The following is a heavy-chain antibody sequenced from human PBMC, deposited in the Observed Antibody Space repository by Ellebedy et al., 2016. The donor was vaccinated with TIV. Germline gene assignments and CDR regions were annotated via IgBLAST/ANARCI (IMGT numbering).Heavy chain of an antibody. CDR2: IYHSGST. V-gene: IGHV4-38-2*02. J-gene: IGHJ5*02. CDR3: ARVAVISSASFDYNWFDP. CDR1: GYSISSGYY. D-gene: IGHD2-2*01. Sequence: GSLRLSXTVSGYSISSGYYWGWIRPPPGKGLEWIGSIYHSGSTYYNPSLESRVTISVDTSKNQFSLKLSSVTAADTAVYYCARVAVISSASFDYNWFDPWGHGTLVTVSS.